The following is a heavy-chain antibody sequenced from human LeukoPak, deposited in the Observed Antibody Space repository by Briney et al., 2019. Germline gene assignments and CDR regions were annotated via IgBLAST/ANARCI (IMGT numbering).Heavy chain of an antibody. V-gene: IGHV3-33*01. J-gene: IGHJ4*02. CDR1: GFTFSNYG. Sequence: GRSLRLSCAASGFTFSNYGMHWVRQAPGKGLEWVAVIWYDGSNKYHADSVKGRFTISRDNSKNTVDLQMNSLRAEDTAVYYCARWGIATAGGIDYWGQGTLVTVSS. D-gene: IGHD6-13*01. CDR2: IWYDGSNK. CDR3: ARWGIATAGGIDY.